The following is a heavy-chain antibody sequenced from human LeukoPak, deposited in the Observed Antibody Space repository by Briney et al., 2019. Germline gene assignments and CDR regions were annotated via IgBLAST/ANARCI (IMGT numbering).Heavy chain of an antibody. V-gene: IGHV1-46*01. D-gene: IGHD1-26*01. CDR3: ARSLVGANAGDY. Sequence: ASVKVSCKASGYTFTSYYMHWVRQAPGQGLEWVGIINPSGGSTSYAQKFQGRVTMTRDTSTSTVYMELSSLRSEDTAVYYCARSLVGANAGDYWGQGTLVTVSS. J-gene: IGHJ4*02. CDR1: GYTFTSYY. CDR2: INPSGGST.